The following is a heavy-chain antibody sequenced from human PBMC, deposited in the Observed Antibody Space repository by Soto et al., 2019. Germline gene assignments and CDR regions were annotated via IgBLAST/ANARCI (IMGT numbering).Heavy chain of an antibody. CDR2: ISYDGSNK. CDR1: GFTFSSYG. D-gene: IGHD2-8*01. Sequence: PGGSLRLSCAASGFTFSSYGMHWVHQAPGKGLEWVAVISYDGSNKYYADSVKGRFTISRDNSKNTLYLQMNSLRAEDTAVYYCARGLSVLMVYAIENDGSWFDPWGQGTLVTVSS. V-gene: IGHV3-30*03. J-gene: IGHJ5*02. CDR3: ARGLSVLMVYAIENDGSWFDP.